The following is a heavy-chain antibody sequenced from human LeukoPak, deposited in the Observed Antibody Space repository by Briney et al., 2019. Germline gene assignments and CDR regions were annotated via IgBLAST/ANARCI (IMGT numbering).Heavy chain of an antibody. J-gene: IGHJ4*02. Sequence: PGGSLRLSCAASGFTFSSDAMSWGRQAPGKGLEWVSYISTSSSTIYYADSVKGRFTISRDNAKNSLYLQMNSLRAEDTAVYYCARALGVYGDYSILAYWGQGTLVTVSS. CDR2: ISTSSSTI. CDR1: GFTFSSDA. CDR3: ARALGVYGDYSILAY. V-gene: IGHV3-48*01. D-gene: IGHD4-17*01.